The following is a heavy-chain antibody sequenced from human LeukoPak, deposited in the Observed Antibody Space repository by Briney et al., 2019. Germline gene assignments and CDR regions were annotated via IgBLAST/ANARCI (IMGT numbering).Heavy chain of an antibody. CDR3: VNDQGYYYGSGSYYYFDY. D-gene: IGHD3-10*01. J-gene: IGHJ4*02. V-gene: IGHV3-64D*06. Sequence: GGPLRLSCSASGFTFSSYAMHWVRQAPGKALEYVSAISSNGGSTYYADSVKGRFTISRDNSKNTLYLQMSSLRDEDTAVYYCVNDQGYYYGSGSYYYFDYWGQGTLVTVSS. CDR1: GFTFSSYA. CDR2: ISSNGGST.